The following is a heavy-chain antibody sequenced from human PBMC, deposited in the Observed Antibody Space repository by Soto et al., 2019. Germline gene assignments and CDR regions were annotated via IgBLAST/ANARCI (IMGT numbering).Heavy chain of an antibody. CDR3: ALSPAGYDSSGYYPRFDY. CDR2: IIPNFGTA. D-gene: IGHD3-22*01. Sequence: SVKVSCKASGGTFSSYAISWVRQAPGQGLEWMGGIIPNFGTANYAQKFQGRVTITADTSTNTAYMELSSLRSEDTAVYYCALSPAGYDSSGYYPRFDYWGQGTLVTVSS. J-gene: IGHJ4*02. V-gene: IGHV1-69*06. CDR1: GGTFSSYA.